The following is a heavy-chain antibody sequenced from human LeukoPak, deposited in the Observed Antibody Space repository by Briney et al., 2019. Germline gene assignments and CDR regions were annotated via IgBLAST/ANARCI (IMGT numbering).Heavy chain of an antibody. Sequence: ASVKVSCEVSGYTLTELSMHRVRQAPGKELEWMGGFDPEDGETIYAQKFQGRVTMTEDTSTDTAYMELSSLRSEDTAVYYCATANVLGGWYVVSSFDYWGQGTLVTVSS. CDR2: FDPEDGET. J-gene: IGHJ4*02. CDR1: GYTLTELS. V-gene: IGHV1-24*01. CDR3: ATANVLGGWYVVSSFDY. D-gene: IGHD6-19*01.